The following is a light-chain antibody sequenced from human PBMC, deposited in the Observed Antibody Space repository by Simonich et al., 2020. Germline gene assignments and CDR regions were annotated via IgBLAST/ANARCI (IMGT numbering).Light chain of an antibody. J-gene: IGKJ2*01. CDR3: LQHNSYPYT. Sequence: AIQLTQSPSSLSASVGDRVTITCRASPGISSALAWYQQKPGKAPKLLIYDASSLERGVPSRFSGSGSGTDFTLTISSLQPEDFATYYCLQHNSYPYTFGQGTKLEIK. CDR1: PGISSA. CDR2: DAS. V-gene: IGKV1-13*02.